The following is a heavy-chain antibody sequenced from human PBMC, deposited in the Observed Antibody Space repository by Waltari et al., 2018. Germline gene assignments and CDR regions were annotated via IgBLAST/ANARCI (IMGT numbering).Heavy chain of an antibody. CDR2: IYSGGST. J-gene: IGHJ4*02. Sequence: VQLVETGGGLIQPGGSLRLACGASGFTVSSNYMSWVRQAPGKVLEFVSVIYSGGSTYYADSVKGRFSISRDNSKNTLYLQMNSLRAEDTAVYYCACPVYSDYWGQGTLVTVSS. CDR1: GFTVSSNY. V-gene: IGHV3-53*02. CDR3: ACPVYSDY.